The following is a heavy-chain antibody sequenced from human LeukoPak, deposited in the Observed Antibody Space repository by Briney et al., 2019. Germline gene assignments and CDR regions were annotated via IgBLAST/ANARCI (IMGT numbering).Heavy chain of an antibody. J-gene: IGHJ4*02. CDR2: INTDGSSR. V-gene: IGHV3-74*01. CDR1: GFTFSSYW. CDR3: ARDTVGAYDY. D-gene: IGHD1-26*01. Sequence: PGGPLRLSCAASGFTFSSYWIHWVRQAPGKGLVWVSRINTDGSSRNYADSVKGRFTISRDNAKNTLHLQMNSLRAEDTAVYYCARDTVGAYDYWGQGTLVIVFS.